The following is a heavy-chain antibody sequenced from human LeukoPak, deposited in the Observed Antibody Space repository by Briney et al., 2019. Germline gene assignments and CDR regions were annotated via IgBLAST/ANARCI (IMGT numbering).Heavy chain of an antibody. Sequence: GASVKVSCKASGYTFTGYYMHWVRQAPGQGLEWMGGINPNSGCTNYAQKFQGRVTMTRDSSISTAYMELSRLRSDDTAVYYCARVWHDYVWGSYRPTTEYYFDYWGQGTLVTVSS. CDR1: GYTFTGYY. CDR3: ARVWHDYVWGSYRPTTEYYFDY. J-gene: IGHJ4*02. V-gene: IGHV1-2*02. D-gene: IGHD3-16*02. CDR2: INPNSGCT.